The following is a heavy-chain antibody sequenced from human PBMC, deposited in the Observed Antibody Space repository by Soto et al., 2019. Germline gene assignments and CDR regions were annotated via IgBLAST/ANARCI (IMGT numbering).Heavy chain of an antibody. CDR3: ARGVLSVAGTWVNWFDP. D-gene: IGHD6-19*01. V-gene: IGHV4-34*01. J-gene: IGHJ5*02. Sequence: QVQLQQWGAGLLKPSETLSLTCAVYGGSFSGYYWSWIRQPPGKGLEWIGEINHSGSTNYNPSLKSRVTISVDTSKNQFSLKLSSVTAADTAVYYCARGVLSVAGTWVNWFDPWGQGTLVTVSS. CDR1: GGSFSGYY. CDR2: INHSGST.